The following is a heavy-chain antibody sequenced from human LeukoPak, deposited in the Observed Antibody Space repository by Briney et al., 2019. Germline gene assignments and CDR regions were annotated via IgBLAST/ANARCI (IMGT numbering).Heavy chain of an antibody. Sequence: KASETLSLTCAVYGGPFSGYYWSWIRQLPGKGLEWIGEINHSGSTNYNPSLKSRVTISVDTSKNQFSLKLSSVTAADTAVYYCARAPSRAGYYYYYYGMDVWGQGTTVTVSS. V-gene: IGHV4-34*01. CDR1: GGPFSGYY. J-gene: IGHJ6*02. CDR3: ARAPSRAGYYYYYYGMDV. D-gene: IGHD6-19*01. CDR2: INHSGST.